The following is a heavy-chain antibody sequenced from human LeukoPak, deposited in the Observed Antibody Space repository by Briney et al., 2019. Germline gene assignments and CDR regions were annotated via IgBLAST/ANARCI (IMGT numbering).Heavy chain of an antibody. CDR3: TTRSGDRDKIAY. CDR1: GFTFSNAW. Sequence: PGGSLRLFCAASGFTFSNAWMSWVRQAPGKGLEWVGRIKSKTDGGTTDYAAPVKGRFTISRDDSKSTLYLQMNSLKTEDTAVYYCTTRSGDRDKIAYWGQGTLVTASS. CDR2: IKSKTDGGTT. J-gene: IGHJ4*02. D-gene: IGHD3-3*01. V-gene: IGHV3-15*01.